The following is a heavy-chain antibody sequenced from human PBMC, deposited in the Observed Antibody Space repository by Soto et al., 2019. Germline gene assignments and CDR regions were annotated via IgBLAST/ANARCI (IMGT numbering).Heavy chain of an antibody. V-gene: IGHV3-7*01. CDR2: IKQDGSQN. J-gene: IGHJ4*02. Sequence: EVQLVESGGGLVQPGGSLRLSCAASGFTFSNYWMSWVRQAPGKGLEWVANIKQDGSQNYYVDSVKDRFTTSRDNTKISFYLQMNSLRAGDTAVYYFARDHINGWKFDYWGRGTLVTVSS. D-gene: IGHD6-19*01. CDR3: ARDHINGWKFDY. CDR1: GFTFSNYW.